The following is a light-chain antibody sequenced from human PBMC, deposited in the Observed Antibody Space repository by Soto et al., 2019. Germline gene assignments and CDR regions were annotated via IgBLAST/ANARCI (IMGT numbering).Light chain of an antibody. CDR3: MQGTHWPYT. Sequence: DVVMPQSPLSLPVTLGQPASISCRSTQSLVHSDGNTHLNWFQQRPGQSPRRLICKVSNRESGVPDRFSGSASGTDFTLKISRVEAEDVGVYYCMQGTHWPYTFGQGTKLEIK. V-gene: IGKV2-30*02. CDR2: KVS. CDR1: QSLVHSDGNTH. J-gene: IGKJ2*01.